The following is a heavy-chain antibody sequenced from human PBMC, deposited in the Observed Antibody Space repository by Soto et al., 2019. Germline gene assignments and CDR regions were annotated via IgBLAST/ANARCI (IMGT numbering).Heavy chain of an antibody. CDR3: AKDRAMVPGPFDY. CDR2: TSGRGGST. J-gene: IGHJ4*02. CDR1: GFTFSSYA. D-gene: IGHD5-18*01. V-gene: IGHV3-23*01. Sequence: PGGSLRLSCAASGFTFSSYAMSCVRQAPGEGLEWVSGTSGRGGSTYYADSVKGRFTISRNNSRNTVYLQMNNLRADDTAVYYCAKDRAMVPGPFDYWGQGTPVTVSS.